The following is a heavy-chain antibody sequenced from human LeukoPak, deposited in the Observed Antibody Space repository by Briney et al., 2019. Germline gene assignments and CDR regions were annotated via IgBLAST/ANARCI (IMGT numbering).Heavy chain of an antibody. Sequence: GGSLGLSCVASGFTFSHYGLHWVRQAPGKGLEWVEIIRPDENRKSYRDSVKGRFTISRDNSKNTVYLQMNTLRADDTAVYYCVVVLVPAAVWQFDLWGRGTQVTVSS. V-gene: IGHV3-30*02. CDR2: IRPDENRK. CDR3: VVVLVPAAVWQFDL. D-gene: IGHD2-15*01. CDR1: GFTFSHYG. J-gene: IGHJ2*01.